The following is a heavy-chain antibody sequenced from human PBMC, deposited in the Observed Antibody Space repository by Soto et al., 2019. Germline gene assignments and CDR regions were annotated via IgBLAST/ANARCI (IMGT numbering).Heavy chain of an antibody. Sequence: ASVKVSCKVSGYTLTELSMHWVRQAPGKGLEWMGGFDPEDGETIYAQKFQGRVTMTEDTSTDTAYMELSSLRSEDTAVYYCATSFIVGVTRRAILDAFDIWGQGTMVTVSS. J-gene: IGHJ3*02. D-gene: IGHD1-26*01. CDR1: GYTLTELS. V-gene: IGHV1-24*01. CDR3: ATSFIVGVTRRAILDAFDI. CDR2: FDPEDGET.